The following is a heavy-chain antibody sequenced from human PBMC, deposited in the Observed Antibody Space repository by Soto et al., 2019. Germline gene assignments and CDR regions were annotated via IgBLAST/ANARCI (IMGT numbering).Heavy chain of an antibody. V-gene: IGHV3-30*18. D-gene: IGHD6-6*01. CDR1: GFTFPSYG. J-gene: IGHJ6*02. CDR3: EKGSKYSSSPIRDV. Sequence: VRSLRLSCAPSGFTFPSYGMHWVRQAPGKGLEWVAVISYDGINKYYADSVKGRFNISRDNSKNTLYLQMNSLRAEDTAVYYCEKGSKYSSSPIRDVWGQGTTVTVSS. CDR2: ISYDGINK.